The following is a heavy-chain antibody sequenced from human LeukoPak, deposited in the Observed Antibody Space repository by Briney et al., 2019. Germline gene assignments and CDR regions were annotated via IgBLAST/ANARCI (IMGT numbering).Heavy chain of an antibody. CDR2: ISAYNGNT. CDR3: ARDATRGYSYGYGEASDY. Sequence: ASVKVSCKASGYTFTSYSISWVRQAPGQGLEWMGWISAYNGNTNYAQKLQGRVTMTTDTSTSTAYMELRSLRSDDTAVYYCARDATRGYSYGYGEASDYWGQGTLVTVSS. CDR1: GYTFTSYS. D-gene: IGHD5-18*01. J-gene: IGHJ4*02. V-gene: IGHV1-18*01.